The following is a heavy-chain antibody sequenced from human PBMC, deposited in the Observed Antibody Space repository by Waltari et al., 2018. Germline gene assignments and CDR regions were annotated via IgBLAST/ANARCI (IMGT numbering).Heavy chain of an antibody. Sequence: QVRLVQSGAEVKEPGASVKVACKASGYSFTSRDINWVRQAPGQGLEWMGWKNPNTGNRDYAQKFQGRFTITTDTSISTAYMELTSLTSGDTAKYFCARGGSYSNWFDSWGQGTLVTVSS. V-gene: IGHV1-8*01. CDR2: KNPNTGNR. CDR3: ARGGSYSNWFDS. CDR1: GYSFTSRD. J-gene: IGHJ5*01. D-gene: IGHD1-26*01.